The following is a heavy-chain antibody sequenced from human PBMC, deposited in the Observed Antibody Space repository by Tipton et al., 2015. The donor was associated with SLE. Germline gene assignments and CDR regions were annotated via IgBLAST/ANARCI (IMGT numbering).Heavy chain of an antibody. J-gene: IGHJ2*01. Sequence: TLSLTCSVSIDSLRTYYWSWVRQPPGEGLEWIGNIYYHARTNYNPSLESRVTISVDMSKNELSLKVTSVTTADTAVYYCARDRRGWYFDLWGRGTLVTVSS. CDR1: IDSLRTYY. CDR2: IYYHART. V-gene: IGHV4-59*01. CDR3: ARDRRGWYFDL. D-gene: IGHD3-10*01.